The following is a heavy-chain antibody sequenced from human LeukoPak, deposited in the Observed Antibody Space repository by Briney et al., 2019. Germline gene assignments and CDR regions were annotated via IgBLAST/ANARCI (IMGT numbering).Heavy chain of an antibody. V-gene: IGHV4-61*02. D-gene: IGHD3-10*01. Sequence: PSETLSLTCTVSGGSISSGSYYWSWIRQPAGKGLEWIGRIYTGGSTNYNPSLKSRVTISVDTSKNQFSLKLSSVTAADTAVYYCASGSYYYGSGSYYTRFDYWGQGTLVTVSS. CDR2: IYTGGST. J-gene: IGHJ4*02. CDR3: ASGSYYYGSGSYYTRFDY. CDR1: GGSISSGSYY.